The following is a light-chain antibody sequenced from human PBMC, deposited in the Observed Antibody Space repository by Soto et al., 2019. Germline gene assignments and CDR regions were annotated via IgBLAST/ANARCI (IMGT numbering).Light chain of an antibody. J-gene: IGKJ1*01. Sequence: EIVLTQSPASLSLSPGERANVSYGASQTVTSGTFLAWYQQKPGLAPRLLIYDASRRATSIPDRFSGSGSGTDITLTISRLEPEDFAVYYGQHYGSPPQTFGQGTKVEIK. CDR2: DAS. CDR1: QTVTSGTF. CDR3: QHYGSPPQT. V-gene: IGKV3D-20*01.